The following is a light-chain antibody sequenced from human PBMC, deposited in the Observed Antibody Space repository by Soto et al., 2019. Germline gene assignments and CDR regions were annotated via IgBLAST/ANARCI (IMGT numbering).Light chain of an antibody. V-gene: IGKV3-15*01. J-gene: IGKJ4*01. CDR2: GAS. CDR1: QSVSSN. CDR3: QQYNNWPLT. Sequence: EIVMTQSPATLSVSPGERATLSCRASQSVSSNLAWYQQKPGQAHRLLIYGASTRATGIPARFSGSGSGTDFTLTISSLQSEDCAVYYCQQYNNWPLTFGGGTKVEIK.